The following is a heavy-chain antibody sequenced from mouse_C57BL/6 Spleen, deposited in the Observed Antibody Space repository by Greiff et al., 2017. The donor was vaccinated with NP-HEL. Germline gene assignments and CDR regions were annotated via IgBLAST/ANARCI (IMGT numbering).Heavy chain of an antibody. CDR3: ARHEDIYYDYDDDPSFDY. Sequence: QVQLQQSGAELVKPGASVKLSCKASGYTFTEYTIHWVKQRSGQGLGWIGWFYPGSGSIKYNEKFKDKATLTADKSSSTVYMELSRLTSEDSAVYFCARHEDIYYDYDDDPSFDYWGQGTTLTVSS. D-gene: IGHD2-4*01. CDR1: GYTFTEYT. V-gene: IGHV1-62-2*01. CDR2: FYPGSGSI. J-gene: IGHJ2*01.